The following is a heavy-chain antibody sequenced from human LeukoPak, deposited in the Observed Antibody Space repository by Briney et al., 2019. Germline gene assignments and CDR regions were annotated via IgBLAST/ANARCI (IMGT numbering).Heavy chain of an antibody. CDR3: ARAYDYVWGSYLNFDY. CDR1: GFTFSSYS. CDR2: ISSSSSYI. J-gene: IGHJ4*02. D-gene: IGHD3-16*02. V-gene: IGHV3-21*01. Sequence: GGSLRLSCAASGFTFSSYSMNWVRQAPGKGLEWVSSISSSSSYIYYADSVKGRFTISRDNAKNSLYLQMNSLRAEDTAVCYCARAYDYVWGSYLNFDYWGQGTLVTVSS.